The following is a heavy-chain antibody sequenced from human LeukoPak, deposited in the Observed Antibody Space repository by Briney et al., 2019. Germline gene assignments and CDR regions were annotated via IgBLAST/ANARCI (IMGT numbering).Heavy chain of an antibody. Sequence: PSETLSLTCTVSGGSISDYYWSWIRQPPGKGLEWIGYIYYTGNAYYNPSLKSRVTISVDMSKNQFSLKLSSVTAADTAVYYCARGYYYTMDVWGQGTTVTVSS. CDR1: GGSISDYY. J-gene: IGHJ6*02. CDR3: ARGYYYTMDV. CDR2: IYYTGNA. V-gene: IGHV4-59*01.